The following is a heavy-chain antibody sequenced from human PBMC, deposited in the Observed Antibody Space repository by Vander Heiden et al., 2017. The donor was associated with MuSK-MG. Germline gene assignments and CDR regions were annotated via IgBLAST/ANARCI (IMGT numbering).Heavy chain of an antibody. J-gene: IGHJ2*01. CDR1: GDSVSRVA. CDR3: ARDVTRRGAMATMPDFWYFDL. Sequence: QVQLQQSGPGLVNPSRTSPSTCATDGDSVSRVAWTWFRQSPSRGLEWLGRTYYRSKWYHDYAGSVKSRININADTSKNQLSLQMNSVTPDDTAVYFCARDVTRRGAMATMPDFWYFDLWGRGTLITVSS. CDR2: TYYRSKWYH. D-gene: IGHD3-10*01. V-gene: IGHV6-1*01.